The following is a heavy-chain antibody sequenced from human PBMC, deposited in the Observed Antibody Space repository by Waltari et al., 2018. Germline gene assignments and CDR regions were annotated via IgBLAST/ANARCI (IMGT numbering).Heavy chain of an antibody. J-gene: IGHJ4*02. Sequence: QVQLQESGPGLVKPSETLSLTCTVPAGSISGYYWSWIRQPAGKGLEWIGRIYTSGGTNYNPSLKSRITMSVDTSKNQFSLELNSVTAADTAVYFCARGRGTYFDYWGQGILVTVSS. CDR3: ARGRGTYFDY. D-gene: IGHD3-16*01. V-gene: IGHV4-4*07. CDR1: AGSISGYY. CDR2: IYTSGGT.